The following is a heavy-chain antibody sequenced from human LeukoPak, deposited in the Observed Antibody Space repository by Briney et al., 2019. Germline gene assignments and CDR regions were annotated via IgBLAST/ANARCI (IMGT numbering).Heavy chain of an antibody. CDR1: GFSTYSNY. D-gene: IGHD1-26*01. Sequence: GGSLRLSCVASGFSTYSNYMSWVRQPPGKGLEWVSVVYSGGSTNHAESVRGRFIVSRDLSRNTIYLQMNDLRPEDTAVYYCARDLGWDNITSFHFWGQGVLVSVSS. J-gene: IGHJ4*02. CDR3: ARDLGWDNITSFHF. CDR2: VYSGGST. V-gene: IGHV3-66*02.